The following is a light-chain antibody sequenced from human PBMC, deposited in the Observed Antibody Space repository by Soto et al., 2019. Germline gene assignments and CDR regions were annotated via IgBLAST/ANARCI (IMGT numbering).Light chain of an antibody. J-gene: IGLJ3*02. CDR3: SSYAISSPVV. CDR1: SSDVGGYNY. CDR2: EVS. V-gene: IGLV2-14*01. Sequence: QAALTQPASVSGSPGQSITISCTGTSSDVGGYNYVSWYQQHPGKAPKFMIYEVSNRPSGVSNRFSGSKSGNTASLTISGLQAEDEADYYCSSYAISSPVVFGGGTKLTVL.